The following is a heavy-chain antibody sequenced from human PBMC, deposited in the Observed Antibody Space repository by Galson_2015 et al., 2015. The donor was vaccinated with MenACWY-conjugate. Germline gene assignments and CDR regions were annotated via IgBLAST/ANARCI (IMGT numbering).Heavy chain of an antibody. Sequence: QSGAEVKKPGEFLKISCTGSGYTFTTYWIGWVRQLPGKGLEWMGLISPGDSETRYSPAFQGQVTISADKSISTAYVQWDSLQASDTAMYYCARHPPGGRGMDVWGQGTTVTVSS. CDR2: ISPGDSET. CDR3: ARHPPGGRGMDV. V-gene: IGHV5-51*01. J-gene: IGHJ6*02. D-gene: IGHD1-26*01. CDR1: GYTFTTYW.